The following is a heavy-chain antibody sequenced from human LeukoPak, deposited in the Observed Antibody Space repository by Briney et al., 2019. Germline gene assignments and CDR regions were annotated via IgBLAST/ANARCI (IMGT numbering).Heavy chain of an antibody. CDR3: AKDEGYNWNDISSLSYYFDY. D-gene: IGHD1-20*01. CDR1: GFTFSSYS. CDR2: ISYDGSNK. J-gene: IGHJ4*02. Sequence: GGSLRLSCAASGFTFSSYSMNWVRQAPGKGLEWVAVISYDGSNKYYADSVKGRFTISRDNSKNTLYLQMNSLRAEDTAVYYCAKDEGYNWNDISSLSYYFDYWGQGTLVTVSS. V-gene: IGHV3-30*18.